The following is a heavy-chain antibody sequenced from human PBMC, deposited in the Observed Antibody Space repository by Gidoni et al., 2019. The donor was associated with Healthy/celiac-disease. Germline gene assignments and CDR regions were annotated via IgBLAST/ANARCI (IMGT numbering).Heavy chain of an antibody. J-gene: IGHJ4*02. D-gene: IGHD6-13*01. Sequence: EVQLLESGGGLVQPGGSLRLSCAASGFPFSSYAMGWVRQAPGKGLVWVSAISGSGGSTYYADSVKGRFTISRDNSKNTLYLQMNSLRAEDTAVYYCAKGGVWRYYFDYWGQGTLVTVSS. CDR3: AKGGVWRYYFDY. CDR2: ISGSGGST. CDR1: GFPFSSYA. V-gene: IGHV3-23*01.